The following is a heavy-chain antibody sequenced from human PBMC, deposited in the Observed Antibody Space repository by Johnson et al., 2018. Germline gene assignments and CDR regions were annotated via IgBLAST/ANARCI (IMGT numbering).Heavy chain of an antibody. Sequence: QVQLQESGGGVVQPGRSLRLSCAASGFTFSSFAMHWVRHTTGKGLEWVALLSYDGTDKYSADSVKGRFTISRNNSKDKLYLQMNSLRVEDTAVYYFARGLRYYGSGSYSQSFYYMDVWGKGTTVTVSS. CDR1: GFTFSSFA. CDR2: LSYDGTDK. V-gene: IGHV3-30*04. CDR3: ARGLRYYGSGSYSQSFYYMDV. D-gene: IGHD3-10*01. J-gene: IGHJ6*03.